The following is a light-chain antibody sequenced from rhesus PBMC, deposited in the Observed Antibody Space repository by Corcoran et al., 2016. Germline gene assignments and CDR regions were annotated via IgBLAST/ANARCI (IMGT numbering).Light chain of an antibody. V-gene: IGKV1-33*02. Sequence: DIQMTQSPSSLSASVGDRVTITCQASQDITNNLAWYQQQPGKVPKLLIYAASSLQSGVPSRFSGSGFGTEFTLTISSLQPEDFATYYCQQHNSYPWTFGQGTKVEIK. CDR2: AAS. CDR3: QQHNSYPWT. CDR1: QDITNN. J-gene: IGKJ1*01.